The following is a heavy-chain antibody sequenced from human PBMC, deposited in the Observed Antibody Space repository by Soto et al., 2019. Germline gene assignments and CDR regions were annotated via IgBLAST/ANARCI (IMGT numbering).Heavy chain of an antibody. V-gene: IGHV4-34*01. Sequence: SETLSRTCAVYGGSFSGYYWSWIRQPPGKGLEWIGEINHSGSTHYNPSLKSRVTISVDTSKNQFSLKLSSVTAADTAVYYCAPRAVVVPAVRGGYYGMDVWGQGTTVTVS. CDR3: APRAVVVPAVRGGYYGMDV. CDR1: GGSFSGYY. D-gene: IGHD2-2*01. CDR2: INHSGST. J-gene: IGHJ6*02.